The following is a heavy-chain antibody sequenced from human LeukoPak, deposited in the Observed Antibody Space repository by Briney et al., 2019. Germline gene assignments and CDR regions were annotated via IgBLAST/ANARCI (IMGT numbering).Heavy chain of an antibody. CDR1: GGSISSYY. V-gene: IGHV4-38-2*02. Sequence: PSETLSLTCSVSGGSISSYYWSWIRQPPGKGLEWIGSIYHSGSTYYNPSLKSRVTISVDTSKNQFSLKLSSVTAADTAVYYCARDIYDYVWGSYRYTTFDYWGQGTLVTVSS. J-gene: IGHJ4*02. CDR3: ARDIYDYVWGSYRYTTFDY. CDR2: IYHSGST. D-gene: IGHD3-16*02.